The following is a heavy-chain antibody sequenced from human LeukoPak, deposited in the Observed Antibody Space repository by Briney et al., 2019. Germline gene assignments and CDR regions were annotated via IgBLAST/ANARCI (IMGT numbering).Heavy chain of an antibody. CDR2: ISHDGSKN. CDR3: ASVADY. V-gene: IGHV3-30*04. CDR1: GFSITTYA. J-gene: IGHJ4*02. Sequence: GGSLRLSCAASGFSITTYAMHWVRQAPGKGLESVADISHDGSKNYYADSVKGRSTISRDLSKNTLYLQMNSLRSEDTAVYYCASVADYWGQGTLVTVSS.